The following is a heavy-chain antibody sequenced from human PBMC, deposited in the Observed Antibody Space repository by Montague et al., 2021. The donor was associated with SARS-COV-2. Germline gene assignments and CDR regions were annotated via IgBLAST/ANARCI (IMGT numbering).Heavy chain of an antibody. V-gene: IGHV4-59*01. CDR1: GGSISSYY. CDR2: INYSGSA. D-gene: IGHD2-2*01. CDR3: ERRGVVVIPAVVEYYYGMDV. J-gene: IGHJ6*02. Sequence: SETLSLTCTVSGGSISSYYWNWIRQSPGKGLEWIWYINYSGSANYNPSLKSRVTISVDTSKNQLSLNLSSVTAADTAVYYCERRGVVVIPAVVEYYYGMDVWGQGTTVSVSS.